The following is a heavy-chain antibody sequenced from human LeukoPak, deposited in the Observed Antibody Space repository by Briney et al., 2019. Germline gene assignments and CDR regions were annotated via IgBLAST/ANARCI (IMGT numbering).Heavy chain of an antibody. J-gene: IGHJ4*02. D-gene: IGHD2-15*01. CDR1: GFTFSSYW. CDR3: ARLGPTPY. Sequence: GGSLRLSCAASGFTFSSYWMHWVRQAPGKGLVWVSRLNSDGSITDYADSVKGRFTISRANSKNTLYLQMNSLRAEDTAVYYCARLGPTPYWGQGTLVTVS. V-gene: IGHV3-74*01. CDR2: LNSDGSIT.